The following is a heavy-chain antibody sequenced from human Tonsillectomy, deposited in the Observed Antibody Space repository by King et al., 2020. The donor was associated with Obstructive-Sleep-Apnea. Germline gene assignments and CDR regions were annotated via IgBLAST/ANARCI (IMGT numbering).Heavy chain of an antibody. V-gene: IGHV3-74*02. J-gene: IGHJ6*02. CDR1: GFTFSTYW. Sequence: VQLVESGGGSVQPGGSLRLSCAASGFTFSTYWMHWVRQAPGKGLEWVSRIKSDGSSTSYGDSVKGRFTISRDNAKNTVYLQMYSLRAEDTAVYYCAGHIDLSSRSCYGYYYYGLDVWGQGTTVTVSS. D-gene: IGHD2-2*01. CDR3: AGHIDLSSRSCYGYYYYGLDV. CDR2: IKSDGSST.